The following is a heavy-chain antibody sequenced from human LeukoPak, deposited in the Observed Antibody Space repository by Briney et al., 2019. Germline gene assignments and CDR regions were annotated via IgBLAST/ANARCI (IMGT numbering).Heavy chain of an antibody. CDR3: ARVIYSGWEGELSD. J-gene: IGHJ4*02. CDR2: INSDGSTT. V-gene: IGHV3-74*01. Sequence: GGALRLSCAASGFTFSGYWMHWVRQAPGKGLGWVSRINSDGSTTSYAESVMGRFTISRDNAKHTLYLQMNSLRAEDTAVYYCARVIYSGWEGELSDWGQGTLVTVSS. D-gene: IGHD6-19*01. CDR1: GFTFSGYW.